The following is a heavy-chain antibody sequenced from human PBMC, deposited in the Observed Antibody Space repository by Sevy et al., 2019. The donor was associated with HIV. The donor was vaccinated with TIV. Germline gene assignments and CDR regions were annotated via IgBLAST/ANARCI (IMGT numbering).Heavy chain of an antibody. D-gene: IGHD2-21*01. CDR1: GFTFISYT. J-gene: IGHJ4*02. CDR3: VKEGRDGYND. CDR2: ISGSGGYT. V-gene: IGHV3-23*01. Sequence: VGSLRLSCAASGFTFISYTMSWVRQAPGKGLEWVSAISGSGGYTYYADSVKGRFTISRDNSKNMVDLQMNSLRAEDTAVYYCVKEGRDGYNDWGQGTLVTVSS.